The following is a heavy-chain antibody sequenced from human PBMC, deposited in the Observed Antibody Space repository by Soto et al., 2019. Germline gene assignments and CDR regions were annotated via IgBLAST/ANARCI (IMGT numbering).Heavy chain of an antibody. CDR3: HIVLVPAAIRYFDY. D-gene: IGHD2-2*01. V-gene: IGHV4-39*06. Sequence: SETLSLTCTVSGVSISSSSYYWGWIRQPPGKGLEWIGSIYYSGSTYYNPSLKSRATISVDTSKNQFPLKLSSVTAADTAVYYCHIVLVPAAIRYFDYWGQGTLVTVSS. J-gene: IGHJ4*02. CDR1: GVSISSSSYY. CDR2: IYYSGST.